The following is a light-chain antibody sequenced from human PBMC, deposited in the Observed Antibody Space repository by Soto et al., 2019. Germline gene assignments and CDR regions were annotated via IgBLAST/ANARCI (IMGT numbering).Light chain of an antibody. J-gene: IGKJ1*01. CDR3: QQYDTYWT. CDR2: KAS. Sequence: DIQMTQSPSTLSGSFGDRVTITCRASQTISSWLAWYQQKPGKAPNLLIYKASSLESGVPLRFSGSGSGTEFTLTINSLQPDDFATYYCQQYDTYWTFGQGTKVDIK. CDR1: QTISSW. V-gene: IGKV1-5*03.